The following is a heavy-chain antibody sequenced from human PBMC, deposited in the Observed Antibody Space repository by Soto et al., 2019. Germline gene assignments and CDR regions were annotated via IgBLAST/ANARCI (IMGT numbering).Heavy chain of an antibody. CDR1: GGSFSGYY. J-gene: IGHJ4*02. D-gene: IGHD3-3*01. CDR3: ARGPYDFWSGTYYFDY. V-gene: IGHV4-34*01. Sequence: PSETLSLTCAVYGGSFSGYYWSWIRQPPGKGLEWIGEINHSGSTNYNPSLKSRVTISVDTSKNQFSLKLSSVTAADTAVYYCARGPYDFWSGTYYFDYWGQGTLVTVS. CDR2: INHSGST.